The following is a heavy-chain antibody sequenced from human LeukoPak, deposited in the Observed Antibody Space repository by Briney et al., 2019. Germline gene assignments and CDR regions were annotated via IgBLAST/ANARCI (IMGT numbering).Heavy chain of an antibody. J-gene: IGHJ4*02. CDR2: IFPGDSET. Sequence: GESLKISCRGSGYNFSAHWIGWVRQMPGKGLEWMGIIFPGDSETRYSPSLQGQVTISVDKDSRTAFLQWTSLRASDTAMYYCATQKYGDYYFDYWGQGTLVTVSS. CDR1: GYNFSAHW. CDR3: ATQKYGDYYFDY. V-gene: IGHV5-51*01. D-gene: IGHD2-21*02.